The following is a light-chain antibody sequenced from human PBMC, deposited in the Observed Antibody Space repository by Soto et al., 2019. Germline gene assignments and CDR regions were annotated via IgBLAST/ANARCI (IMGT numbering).Light chain of an antibody. Sequence: QSALTQPASVSGSPGQSITISCTGSSSDVGGYNYVSWYQNHPGTAPKLMIYEVSSRPSGVSNRFSGSKSGNTASLTISGLQAEDEADYYCSSYTSSSALVFGGGTKVTVL. V-gene: IGLV2-14*01. CDR1: SSDVGGYNY. CDR2: EVS. J-gene: IGLJ2*01. CDR3: SSYTSSSALV.